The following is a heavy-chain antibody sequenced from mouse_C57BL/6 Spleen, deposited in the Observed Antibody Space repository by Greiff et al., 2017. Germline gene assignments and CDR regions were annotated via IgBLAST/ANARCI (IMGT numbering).Heavy chain of an antibody. Sequence: EVQLQQSGPELVKPGASVKISCKASGYSFTGYYMNWVKQSPEKSLEWIGEINPSTGGTTYNQKFKAKATLTVDKSSSTAYMQLKSLTSEDSAVYYCARTSSGYVLAWFAYGGQGTLVTVSA. J-gene: IGHJ3*01. V-gene: IGHV1-42*01. CDR1: GYSFTGYY. D-gene: IGHD3-2*02. CDR2: INPSTGGT. CDR3: ARTSSGYVLAWFAY.